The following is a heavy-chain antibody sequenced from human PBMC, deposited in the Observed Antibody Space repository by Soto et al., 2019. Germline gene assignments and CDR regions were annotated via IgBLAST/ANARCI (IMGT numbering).Heavy chain of an antibody. J-gene: IGHJ3*02. CDR2: INWSSGNI. D-gene: IGHD5-12*01. CDR1: GFSFEDYA. V-gene: IGHV3-9*01. CDR3: VKDIGGGLFPGFDI. Sequence: EVQLVESGGGLVQPGRSLRLSCIASGFSFEDYAMHWDRQAPGKGLEWVSGINWSSGNIDYVDSVKGRFIISRDNGKNSLYLQMSTLRPEDTALYYCVKDIGGGLFPGFDIWGQGTMVTVSS.